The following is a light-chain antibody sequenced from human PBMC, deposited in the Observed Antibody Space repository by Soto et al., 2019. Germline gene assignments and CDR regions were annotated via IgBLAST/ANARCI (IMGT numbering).Light chain of an antibody. CDR3: QQYFRTPT. CDR1: QSVLYSSNNKNY. J-gene: IGKJ4*01. Sequence: DIVLTQSPDSLAVSLGERATINCKSSQSVLYSSNNKNYLAWYQQKPGQPPKLLIYWASTRESGVPDRFSGSGSGTDFTLTISSLQAEDVAVYYCQQYFRTPTFGGGNKVEIK. V-gene: IGKV4-1*01. CDR2: WAS.